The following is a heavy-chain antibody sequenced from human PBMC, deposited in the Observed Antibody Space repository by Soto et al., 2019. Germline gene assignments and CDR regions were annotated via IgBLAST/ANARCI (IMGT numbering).Heavy chain of an antibody. Sequence: QVQLVQSGAEVKKPGASVKVSCKTSGYTFTSYAMHWVRQAPGQRLEWMGWINAGKGNTKYSQKFQGRVTITRDTSASTAYMELSSLRSEDTAVYYCAIYYGSGSYRDYWGQGTLVTVSS. CDR3: AIYYGSGSYRDY. V-gene: IGHV1-3*01. CDR2: INAGKGNT. J-gene: IGHJ4*02. CDR1: GYTFTSYA. D-gene: IGHD3-10*01.